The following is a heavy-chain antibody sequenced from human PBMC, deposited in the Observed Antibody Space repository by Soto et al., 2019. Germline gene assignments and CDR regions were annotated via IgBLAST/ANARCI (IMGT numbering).Heavy chain of an antibody. Sequence: ASVKVSCKASGGTFSSYAISWVRQAPGQGLEWMGGIIPIFGTANYAQKFQGRVTITADKSASTAYMELSSLRSEDTAVYYCARPPGGFGEPDYYYYGMDVWGQGTTVTVSS. V-gene: IGHV1-69*06. CDR1: GGTFSSYA. CDR2: IIPIFGTA. CDR3: ARPPGGFGEPDYYYYGMDV. J-gene: IGHJ6*02. D-gene: IGHD3-10*01.